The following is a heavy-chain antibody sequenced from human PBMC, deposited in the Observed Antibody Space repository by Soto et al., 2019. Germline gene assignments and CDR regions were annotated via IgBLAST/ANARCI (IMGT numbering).Heavy chain of an antibody. V-gene: IGHV4-30-4*01. D-gene: IGHD5-12*01. CDR1: GGSISSGDYY. CDR3: ARDMSGYDYFSLDY. CDR2: IYYSGST. Sequence: SETLSLICTVSGGSISSGDYYWSWIRQPPGKGLEWIGYIYYSGSTYYNPSLKSRVTISVDTSKNQFSLKLSSVTAADTAVYYCARDMSGYDYFSLDYWGQGTLVTVSS. J-gene: IGHJ4*02.